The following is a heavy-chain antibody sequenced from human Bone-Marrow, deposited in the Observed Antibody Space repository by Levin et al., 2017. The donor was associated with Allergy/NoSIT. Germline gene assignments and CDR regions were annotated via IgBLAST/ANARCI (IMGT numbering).Heavy chain of an antibody. CDR2: MNPNSGNT. CDR3: ARADRNHLVTDV. Sequence: ASVKVSCKASGYTFSTYDITWVRQATGQGLEGVGWMNPNSGNTGYAQRFQGRVTMTRDTSISPAYMELSSLTSEDTAVYYCARADRNHLVTDVWGQGTTVSVSS. D-gene: IGHD1-14*01. CDR1: GYTFSTYD. V-gene: IGHV1-8*01. J-gene: IGHJ6*02.